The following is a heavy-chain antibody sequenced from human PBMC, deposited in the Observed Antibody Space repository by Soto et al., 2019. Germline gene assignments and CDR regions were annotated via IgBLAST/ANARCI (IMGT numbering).Heavy chain of an antibody. V-gene: IGHV3-23*01. CDR3: AKFRGPSDSYYSVTV. D-gene: IGHD3-16*01. Sequence: EVQLLESGGGLVQPGGSLRLSCAASGFTFGSYAMNWLRQAPGRGLEWVSFITGSGRTTYYADSVKERFTVSRANSNNTAYLQMNSLRAEDTALYYCAKFRGPSDSYYSVTVRGKGPTVTVPS. CDR2: ITGSGRTT. J-gene: IGHJ6*03. CDR1: GFTFGSYA.